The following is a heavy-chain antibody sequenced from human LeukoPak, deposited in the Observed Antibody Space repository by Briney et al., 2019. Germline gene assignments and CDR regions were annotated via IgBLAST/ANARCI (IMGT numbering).Heavy chain of an antibody. CDR1: GYSFTKYA. CDR2: INAGNGSP. J-gene: IGHJ5*02. CDR3: ARVGAMTTVVTGWFDP. D-gene: IGHD4-23*01. V-gene: IGHV1-3*01. Sequence: ASVKVSCKASGYSFTKYAMQWVRQAPGQRLEWMGWINAGNGSPKYSQKFQGRVTISRDTSASTAYMELSSLGSEDTAVYYCARVGAMTTVVTGWFDPWGQGTLVTVSS.